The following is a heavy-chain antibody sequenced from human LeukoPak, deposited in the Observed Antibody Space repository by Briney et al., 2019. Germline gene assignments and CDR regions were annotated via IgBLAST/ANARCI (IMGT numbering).Heavy chain of an antibody. J-gene: IGHJ1*01. V-gene: IGHV3-23*01. CDR2: IGATGGPT. D-gene: IGHD3-22*01. Sequence: GGSLRLSCAASGFTFSSYAMSWVRQAPGKGLEWVSGIGATGGPTNDADSVKGRFTISRDKAKNTVSLQMNSLRAEDTGVYYCARAPSEIGGYYPEYFRHWGQGTLVTVSS. CDR1: GFTFSSYA. CDR3: ARAPSEIGGYYPEYFRH.